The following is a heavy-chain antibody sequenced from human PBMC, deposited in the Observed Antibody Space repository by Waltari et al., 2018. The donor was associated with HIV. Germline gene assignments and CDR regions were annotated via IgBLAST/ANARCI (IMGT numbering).Heavy chain of an antibody. CDR3: VKERGPFNGFDI. Sequence: QVYLMESGGGVVQPGGSLKLSCAASGFTFSSYGMHWVRQAPGKVLGWVAVIWSDGDNKFYADSVRGRFTFSRDNSKYTLSLQMNSLRAEDTALYYCVKERGPFNGFDIWGQGTMVTVSS. V-gene: IGHV3-33*06. D-gene: IGHD3-16*01. CDR2: IWSDGDNK. J-gene: IGHJ3*02. CDR1: GFTFSSYG.